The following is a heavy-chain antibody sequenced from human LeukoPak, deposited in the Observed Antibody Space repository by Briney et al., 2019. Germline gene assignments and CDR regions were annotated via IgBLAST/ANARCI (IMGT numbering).Heavy chain of an antibody. J-gene: IGHJ4*02. D-gene: IGHD3-22*01. CDR3: ASPAYYYDSSGLFDY. CDR2: ISYDGSNK. Sequence: GGSLRLSCAASGFTFGSYAMHWVRQAPGKGLEWVAVISYDGSNKYYADSVKGRFTISRDNSKNTLYLQMNSLRAEDTAVYYCASPAYYYDSSGLFDYWGQGTLVTVSS. CDR1: GFTFGSYA. V-gene: IGHV3-30*04.